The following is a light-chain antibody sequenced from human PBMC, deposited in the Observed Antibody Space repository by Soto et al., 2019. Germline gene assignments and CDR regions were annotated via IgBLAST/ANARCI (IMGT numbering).Light chain of an antibody. CDR1: QSVSNNY. Sequence: ELVLPPYAGPLSLCPVARATLYWRASQSVSNNYLAWYKQQPGQAPRLLIYGASNRATGPPDRFSGGGSATDSTLTISRLEPEDFAVYDCQHYGSSGTFGQGTKVEIK. V-gene: IGKV3-20*01. CDR2: GAS. J-gene: IGKJ1*01. CDR3: QHYGSSGT.